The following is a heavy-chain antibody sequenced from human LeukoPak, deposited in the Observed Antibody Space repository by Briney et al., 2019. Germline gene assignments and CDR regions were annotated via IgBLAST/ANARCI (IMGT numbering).Heavy chain of an antibody. CDR1: GGSISRSY. CDR2: IYGSGTI. Sequence: SETLSLTCTVSGGSISRSYWSWMRQPAGKGPEWIGRIYGSGTITYNPSLESRVTMSVDTSKNQFSLKLRSVTAADTAVYYCARGRQWLKDFDYWGQGTLVTVSS. D-gene: IGHD6-19*01. J-gene: IGHJ4*02. CDR3: ARGRQWLKDFDY. V-gene: IGHV4-4*07.